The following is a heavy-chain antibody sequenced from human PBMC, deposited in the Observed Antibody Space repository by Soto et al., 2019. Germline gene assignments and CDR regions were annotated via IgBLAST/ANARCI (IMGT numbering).Heavy chain of an antibody. CDR3: ARKVAGSI. V-gene: IGHV3-23*01. D-gene: IGHD6-19*01. Sequence: EMHLLESGGGLVQPGGSLRLSCAASGFTVSSFPMPGVRQAPGKGLEGVSSISSSGDGSFYADSVKGRFTISRDSSKNMLFLQLSSLRAEDTAVYYCARKVAGSIWGQGTLVTVSS. CDR1: GFTVSSFP. CDR2: ISSSGDGS. J-gene: IGHJ4*02.